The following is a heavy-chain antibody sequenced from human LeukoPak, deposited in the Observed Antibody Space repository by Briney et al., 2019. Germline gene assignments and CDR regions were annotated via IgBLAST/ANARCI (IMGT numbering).Heavy chain of an antibody. D-gene: IGHD3-22*01. V-gene: IGHV4-59*12. Sequence: SETLSLTCTVSGGSISSYYWSWIRQPPGKGLEWIGYIYYSGSTNYNPSLKSRVTISVETSKNQFSLKLSSVTAADTAVYYCAREHNDSSGYYYYFDYWGQGTLVTVSS. J-gene: IGHJ4*02. CDR2: IYYSGST. CDR3: AREHNDSSGYYYYFDY. CDR1: GGSISSYY.